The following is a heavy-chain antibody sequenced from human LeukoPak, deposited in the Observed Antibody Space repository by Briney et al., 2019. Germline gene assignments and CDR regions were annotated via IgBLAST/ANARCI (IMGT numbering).Heavy chain of an antibody. J-gene: IGHJ3*02. CDR3: ARLPGFYYDSSGYPNDAFDI. V-gene: IGHV5-51*01. D-gene: IGHD3-22*01. CDR1: GSSFTSYW. CDR2: IYPGDSDT. Sequence: GASLKISCKGSGSSFTSYWIGWVRPLPGKGLEWVGIIYPGDSDTRYSPSFQGQVNISADKSISTAYLQWSSLKASDTAMYYCARLPGFYYDSSGYPNDAFDIWGQGTMVTVSS.